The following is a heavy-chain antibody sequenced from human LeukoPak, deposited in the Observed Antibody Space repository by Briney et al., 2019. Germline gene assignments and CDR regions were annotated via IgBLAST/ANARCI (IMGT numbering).Heavy chain of an antibody. CDR2: INHSGST. CDR1: GGSFSGYY. Sequence: KPSETLSLTCGVYGGSFSGYYWSWIRQPPGKGLEWIGEINHSGSTNYNPSLKGRVTISVDTSKNQFSLKLSSVTAADTAVYYCARGRTSSRGYSYGVLGYWGQGTLVTVSS. V-gene: IGHV4-34*01. J-gene: IGHJ4*02. CDR3: ARGRTSSRGYSYGVLGY. D-gene: IGHD5-18*01.